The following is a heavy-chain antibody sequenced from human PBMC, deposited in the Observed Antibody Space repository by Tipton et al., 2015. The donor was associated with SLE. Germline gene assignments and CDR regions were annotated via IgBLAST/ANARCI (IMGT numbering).Heavy chain of an antibody. CDR2: IYYSGST. CDR1: TYSISNGHY. V-gene: IGHV4-38-2*01. J-gene: IGHJ3*02. Sequence: TLSLTCSVSTYSISNGHYWGWIRQPPGKGLEWIGSIYYSGSTYYNPSLKSRVTISVDTSKNQFSLKLSSVTAADTAVYYCASAGHMTRGVRNPFDMWGQGTMVTVSS. CDR3: ASAGHMTRGVRNPFDM. D-gene: IGHD3-10*01.